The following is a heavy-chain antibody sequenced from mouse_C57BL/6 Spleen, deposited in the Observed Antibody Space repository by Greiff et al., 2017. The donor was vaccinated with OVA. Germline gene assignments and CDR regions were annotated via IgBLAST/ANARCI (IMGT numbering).Heavy chain of an antibody. CDR1: GYAFSSSW. V-gene: IGHV1-82*01. CDR3: AGITTVVATDYAMDY. Sequence: QVQLQQSGPELVKPGASVKISCKASGYAFSSSWMNWVKQRPGKGLEWIGRIYPGDGDTNYNGKFKGKATLTADKSSSTAYMQLSSRTSEDSAVYFCAGITTVVATDYAMDYWGQGTSVTVSS. CDR2: IYPGDGDT. D-gene: IGHD1-1*01. J-gene: IGHJ4*01.